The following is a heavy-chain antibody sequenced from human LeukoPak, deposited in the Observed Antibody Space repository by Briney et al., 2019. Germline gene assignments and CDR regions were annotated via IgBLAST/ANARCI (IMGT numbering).Heavy chain of an antibody. V-gene: IGHV4-34*01. D-gene: IGHD4-17*01. CDR1: GGSFSGYY. J-gene: IGHJ4*02. Sequence: SETLSLTCAVYGGSFSGYYWSWIRQPPRKGLEWIGEINHSGSTNYNPSLKSRVTISVDTSKNQFSLKLSSVTAADTAVYYCARGIDYGDLFDYWGQGTLVTVSS. CDR2: INHSGST. CDR3: ARGIDYGDLFDY.